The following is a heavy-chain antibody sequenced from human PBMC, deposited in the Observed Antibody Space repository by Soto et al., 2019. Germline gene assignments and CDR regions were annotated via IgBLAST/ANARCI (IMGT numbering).Heavy chain of an antibody. Sequence: QVQLVQSGAEVKKPGASVKVSCKASGYTFTSYYIHWVRQAPGHGLEWMGLINPSDGVTTSPQKSXXRXXMTRDTSTSTLYLDLSGLRSEDTALYYCARGRPDGSPPEDYWGRGTLVTVSS. V-gene: IGHV1-46*01. J-gene: IGHJ4*02. CDR3: ARGRPDGSPPEDY. CDR1: GYTFTSYY. D-gene: IGHD3-22*01. CDR2: INPSDGVT.